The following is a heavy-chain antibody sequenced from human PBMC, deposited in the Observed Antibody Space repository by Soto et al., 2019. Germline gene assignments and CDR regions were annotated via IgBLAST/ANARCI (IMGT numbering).Heavy chain of an antibody. CDR1: GFSFSGYS. CDR3: ARVRARWEFDL. Sequence: EEELAESGGGFVQPGGSLSLSCAVSGFSFSGYSMIWVRRAPGRGLEWLSYISPSSETTFYADSVKGRFSISRDNVKDSLTLALTDLRAEDTAVYSCARVRARWEFDLWGRGTPVTVS. J-gene: IGHJ2*01. V-gene: IGHV3-48*01. D-gene: IGHD1-26*01. CDR2: ISPSSETT.